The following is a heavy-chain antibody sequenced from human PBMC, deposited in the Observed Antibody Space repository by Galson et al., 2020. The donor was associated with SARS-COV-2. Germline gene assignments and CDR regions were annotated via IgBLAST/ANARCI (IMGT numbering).Heavy chain of an antibody. Sequence: TGGSLRLSCAASGFTFSSYGMHWVRQAPGKGLEWVAVISYDGSNKYYADSVKGRFTISRDNSKNTLYLQMNSLGAEDTAVYYCAKEWWIQLWLRGNWYFDLWGRGTLVTVSS. V-gene: IGHV3-30*18. CDR2: ISYDGSNK. CDR3: AKEWWIQLWLRGNWYFDL. D-gene: IGHD5-18*01. CDR1: GFTFSSYG. J-gene: IGHJ2*01.